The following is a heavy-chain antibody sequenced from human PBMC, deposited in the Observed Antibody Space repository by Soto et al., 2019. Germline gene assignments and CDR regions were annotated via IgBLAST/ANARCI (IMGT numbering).Heavy chain of an antibody. J-gene: IGHJ5*02. CDR3: ARDFPTTGFDP. CDR1: GYTFTTYA. CDR2: IHAGNGNT. V-gene: IGHV1-3*01. Sequence: ASVKVSCKASGYTFTTYAMHWVRQAPGQRLEWMGWIHAGNGNTKYSQKFQGRVTFTRDTSASTAYMELSSLRSEDTAVYYCARDFPTTGFDPWGQGTLVTVSS. D-gene: IGHD1-1*01.